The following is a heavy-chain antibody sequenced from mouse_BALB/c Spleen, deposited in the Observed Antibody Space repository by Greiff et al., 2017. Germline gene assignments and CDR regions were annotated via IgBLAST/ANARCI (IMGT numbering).Heavy chain of an antibody. Sequence: EVQLVESGGGLVKPGGSLKLSCAASGFTFSSYAMSWVRQTPEKRLEWVASISSGGSTYYPDSVKGRFTISRDNARNILYLQMSSLRSEDTAMYYCARAENTGFAYWGQGTLVTVSA. V-gene: IGHV5-6-5*01. CDR3: ARAENTGFAY. CDR2: ISSGGST. J-gene: IGHJ3*01. CDR1: GFTFSSYA.